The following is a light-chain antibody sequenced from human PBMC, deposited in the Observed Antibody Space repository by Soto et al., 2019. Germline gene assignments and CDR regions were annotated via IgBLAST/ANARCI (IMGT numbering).Light chain of an antibody. V-gene: IGLV1-40*01. Sequence: QSVLTQPPSVSGAPGQRVTISCXXXXXNIGAVYDVHWYQHLPGTAPKLLINGYSNRPSGVSDRFSASKSGTSASLAITGLQAADEADYYCQSYDSGLSAVVFGGGTKVTVL. CDR3: QSYDSGLSAVV. CDR2: GYS. J-gene: IGLJ2*01. CDR1: XXNIGAVYD.